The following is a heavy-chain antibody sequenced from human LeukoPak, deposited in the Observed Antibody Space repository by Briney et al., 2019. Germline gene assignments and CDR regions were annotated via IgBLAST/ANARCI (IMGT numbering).Heavy chain of an antibody. Sequence: TSETLSLTCTLCGGSVSSSDYYWRWIRQPPGKGLEWIGSIYYSGTTNYNPSLKSRVAISVDASKNQFSLKLISVSAADTAVYYCVRQNPGADYWGQGTLVTVSS. V-gene: IGHV4-39*01. J-gene: IGHJ4*02. D-gene: IGHD1-14*01. CDR3: VRQNPGADY. CDR1: GGSVSSSDYY. CDR2: IYYSGTT.